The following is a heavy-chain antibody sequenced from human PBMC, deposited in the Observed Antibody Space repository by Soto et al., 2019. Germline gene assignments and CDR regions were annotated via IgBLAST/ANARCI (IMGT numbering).Heavy chain of an antibody. J-gene: IGHJ4*02. CDR3: ARDAMTTEFDY. CDR2: INAVNVNT. CDR1: GYTFTSYA. Sequence: ASVKVSCKASGYTFTSYAMHWVRQAPGQRLEWMGWINAVNVNTKYSQNFQGRVTFTRDPSASTAFMELSSLSFEDTAVYYCARDAMTTEFDYWGQGTLVTVSS. V-gene: IGHV1-3*01. D-gene: IGHD4-4*01.